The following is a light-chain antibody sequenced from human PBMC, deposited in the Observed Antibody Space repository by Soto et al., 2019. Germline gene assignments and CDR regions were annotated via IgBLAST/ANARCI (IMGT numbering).Light chain of an antibody. CDR3: QQIYSTPLT. CDR1: QSISSY. J-gene: IGKJ4*01. CDR2: AAS. V-gene: IGKV1-39*01. Sequence: IQMNQSPFSLSATVGDRGTITCPGSQSISSYLNWYQQKPVKAPKLLIYAASSLQSGVPSRFSGSGSGTDFTLTISSLQPEDFATYYCQQIYSTPLTFGGGTKVDIK.